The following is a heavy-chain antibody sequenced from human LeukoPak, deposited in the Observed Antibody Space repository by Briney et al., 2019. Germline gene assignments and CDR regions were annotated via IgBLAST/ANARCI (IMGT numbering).Heavy chain of an antibody. CDR3: ARVPYGDYPFDY. CDR2: ISAYNGNT. D-gene: IGHD4-17*01. V-gene: IGHV1-18*01. Sequence: ASVKVSCKXSGYTFTSYGISWVRQAPRQRLEWMGWISAYNGNTNYSQKLQRRVTMTTDTSTSTAYMELRSLRSDDTAVYYCARVPYGDYPFDYWGQGTLVTVSS. CDR1: GYTFTSYG. J-gene: IGHJ4*02.